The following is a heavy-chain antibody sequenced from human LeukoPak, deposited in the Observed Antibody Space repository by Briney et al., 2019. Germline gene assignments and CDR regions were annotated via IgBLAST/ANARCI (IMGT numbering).Heavy chain of an antibody. CDR2: ISAYNGNT. D-gene: IGHD3-10*01. CDR3: ARTAPFGRFGELSSFFDY. CDR1: GYTFTSYG. J-gene: IGHJ4*02. Sequence: ASVKVSCKASGYTFTSYGISWVRQAPGQGLEWMGWISAYNGNTNYAQKLQGRVTMTTDTSTSTAYMELRSLRSDDTAVYYCARTAPFGRFGELSSFFDYWGQRTLVTVSS. V-gene: IGHV1-18*04.